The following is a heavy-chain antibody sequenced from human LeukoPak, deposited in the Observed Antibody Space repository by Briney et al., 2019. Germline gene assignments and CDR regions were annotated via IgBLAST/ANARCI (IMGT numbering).Heavy chain of an antibody. J-gene: IGHJ4*02. CDR2: INPNSGGT. V-gene: IGHV1-2*02. D-gene: IGHD3-10*01. CDR1: GYTFTGYY. Sequence: ASVKVSCKASGYTFTGYYMHWVRQAPGQGLEWMGWINPNSGGTNYAQKFQGRVTMTRDTSISTAYMELSRLRSDDTAVYYCARDLPSVLLWFGELYYWGQGTLVTDSS. CDR3: ARDLPSVLLWFGELYY.